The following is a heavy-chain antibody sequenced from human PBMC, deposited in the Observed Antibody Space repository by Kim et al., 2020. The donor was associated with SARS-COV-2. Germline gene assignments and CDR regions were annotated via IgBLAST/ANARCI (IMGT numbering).Heavy chain of an antibody. CDR1: GESFSGYY. D-gene: IGHD3-10*01. CDR2: INHSGSA. Sequence: SETLSLTCAVYGESFSGYYWSWIRQPPGKGLEWIGEINHSGSANYNPSLKSRVTLSVDTSKNQFSLKLTSVTAADSAVYYCARGTMVRGVILIYWGQGSRVTVSS. V-gene: IGHV4-34*01. J-gene: IGHJ4*02. CDR3: ARGTMVRGVILIY.